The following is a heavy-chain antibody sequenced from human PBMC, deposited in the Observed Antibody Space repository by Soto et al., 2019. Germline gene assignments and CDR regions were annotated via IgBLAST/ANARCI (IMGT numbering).Heavy chain of an antibody. Sequence: SVKVSCKASGGTFSSYAISWVRQAPGQGLEWMGGIIPIFGTANYAQKFRGRVTITADESTSTAYMELSSLRSEDTAVYYCASVPEYYYDRGDAFDIWGQGTMVTVSS. CDR3: ASVPEYYYDRGDAFDI. J-gene: IGHJ3*02. D-gene: IGHD3-22*01. CDR2: IIPIFGTA. CDR1: GGTFSSYA. V-gene: IGHV1-69*13.